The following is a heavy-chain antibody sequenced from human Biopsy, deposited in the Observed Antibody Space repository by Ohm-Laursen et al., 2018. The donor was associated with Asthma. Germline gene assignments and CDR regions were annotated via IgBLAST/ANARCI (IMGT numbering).Heavy chain of an antibody. CDR1: GFSFDDCA. J-gene: IGHJ4*01. CDR3: AKSADYYDSNDYLDF. V-gene: IGHV3-9*01. CDR2: ISWNSGNI. Sequence: SSLRLSCSASGFSFDDCAIHWVRQAPGKGLEWVSSISWNSGNIDYAVSVKGRFTISRDNAKNSLYLQMQSLRPEDTAFYYCAKSADYYDSNDYLDFWGRGTLVTVSS. D-gene: IGHD3-22*01.